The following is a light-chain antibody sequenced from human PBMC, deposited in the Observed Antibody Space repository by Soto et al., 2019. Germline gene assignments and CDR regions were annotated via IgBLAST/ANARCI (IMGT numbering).Light chain of an antibody. CDR1: QSMGSN. CDR3: QQYGSSPPVT. CDR2: GAS. V-gene: IGKV3-20*01. Sequence: EIVLTQSPGTLSVSPGERATLSCRASQSMGSNVAWYQQKPGQAPRLLIYGASTRAAGIPARFSGSGSGTDFTLTISRLEPEDFAAYYCQQYGSSPPVTFGQGTKVDIK. J-gene: IGKJ1*01.